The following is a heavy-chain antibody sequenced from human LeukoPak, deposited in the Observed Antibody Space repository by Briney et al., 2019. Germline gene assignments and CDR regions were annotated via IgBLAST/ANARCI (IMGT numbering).Heavy chain of an antibody. V-gene: IGHV7-4-1*02. Sequence: ASVKVSCKASGYIFTGYYIHWVRQAPGQGLEWMGWINPNSGGTNYAQGFTGRFVFSLDTSVSTAYLQISSLKAEDTAVYYCARDPHYDFWSGYYVGWFDPWGQGTLVTVSS. CDR2: INPNSGGT. CDR3: ARDPHYDFWSGYYVGWFDP. D-gene: IGHD3-3*01. CDR1: GYIFTGYY. J-gene: IGHJ5*02.